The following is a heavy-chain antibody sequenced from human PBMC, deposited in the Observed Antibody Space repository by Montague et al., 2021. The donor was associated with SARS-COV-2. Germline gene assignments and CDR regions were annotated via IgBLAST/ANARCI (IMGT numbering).Heavy chain of an antibody. CDR3: VRGGTMTVVVFDY. CDR2: IFRSGDS. D-gene: IGHD3-22*01. CDR1: GDSISNSNW. V-gene: IGHV4-4*02. Sequence: SDTLSLTCTVSGDSISNSNWWTWVRQSPGRGLEWIGEIFRSGDSKYNPSLKSRVTMSVDMSRNQFSLSLSNVTAADTAIYYCVRGGTMTVVVFDYWGQGTLVTVSS. J-gene: IGHJ4*02.